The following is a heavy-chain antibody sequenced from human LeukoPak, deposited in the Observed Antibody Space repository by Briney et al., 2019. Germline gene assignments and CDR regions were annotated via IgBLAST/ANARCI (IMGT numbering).Heavy chain of an antibody. D-gene: IGHD3-10*01. CDR1: GGSISSYY. J-gene: IGHJ4*02. V-gene: IGHV4-59*08. Sequence: SETLSLTCTVSGGSISSYYWSWIRQPPGKGLEWIGYIYYSGSTNYNPSLKSRVTISVDTSKNQFSLKLSSVTAADTAVYYCASLWFGELWGGSFDYWGQGTLVTVSS. CDR2: IYYSGST. CDR3: ASLWFGELWGGSFDY.